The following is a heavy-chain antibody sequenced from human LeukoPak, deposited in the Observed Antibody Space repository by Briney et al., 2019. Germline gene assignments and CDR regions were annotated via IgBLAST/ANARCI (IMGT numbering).Heavy chain of an antibody. CDR1: GGSISSGSYY. J-gene: IGHJ4*02. CDR2: IYSSGSS. Sequence: KPSETLSLTCTVSGGSISSGSYYWSWIRQSAGKGLEWIGRIYSSGSSNYNASLKSRVTMSVDTSKNQFSLKLSSVTAADTAVYYCARIFSVGYYFDYWGQGTLVTVSS. D-gene: IGHD3-3*01. CDR3: ARIFSVGYYFDY. V-gene: IGHV4-61*02.